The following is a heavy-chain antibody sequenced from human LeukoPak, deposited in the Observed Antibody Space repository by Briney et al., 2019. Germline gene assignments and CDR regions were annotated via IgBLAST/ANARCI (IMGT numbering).Heavy chain of an antibody. D-gene: IGHD5-12*01. J-gene: IGHJ6*02. Sequence: SETLSLTCAVYGGSFSGYYWSWIRQPPGKGLEWIGEINHSGSTNYNPSLKSRVTISVDTSKNQFSLKLSTVTAADTAVYYCARDGLRHYYYYYGMDVWGQGSKVTVSS. CDR1: GGSFSGYY. CDR3: ARDGLRHYYYYYGMDV. CDR2: INHSGST. V-gene: IGHV4-34*01.